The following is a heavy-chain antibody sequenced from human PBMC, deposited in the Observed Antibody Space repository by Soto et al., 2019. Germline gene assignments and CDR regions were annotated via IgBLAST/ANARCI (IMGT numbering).Heavy chain of an antibody. Sequence: QVQLQESGPGLVKPSQTLSLTCTVSGGSISSGGYYWSWIRQHPGKGLEWIGYIYYSGSTYYNPSLKSRVTISVDTSKNQCSLKLSSVTAADTAVYYWARFHDGVKANWFDPWGQGTLVTVSS. V-gene: IGHV4-31*03. CDR3: ARFHDGVKANWFDP. J-gene: IGHJ5*02. CDR2: IYYSGST. CDR1: GGSISSGGYY. D-gene: IGHD4-17*01.